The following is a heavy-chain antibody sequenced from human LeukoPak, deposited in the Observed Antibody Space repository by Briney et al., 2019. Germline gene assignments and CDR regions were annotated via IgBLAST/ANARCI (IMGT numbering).Heavy chain of an antibody. Sequence: GGPLRLSCAASGFTFSSYGMHWVRQAPGKGLEWVAFIRYDGSNKYYADSVKGRFTISRDNSKNTLYLQMNSLRAEDTAVYYCAKDRGSGSYSDYWGQGTLVTVSS. CDR2: IRYDGSNK. J-gene: IGHJ4*02. D-gene: IGHD1-26*01. V-gene: IGHV3-30*02. CDR1: GFTFSSYG. CDR3: AKDRGSGSYSDY.